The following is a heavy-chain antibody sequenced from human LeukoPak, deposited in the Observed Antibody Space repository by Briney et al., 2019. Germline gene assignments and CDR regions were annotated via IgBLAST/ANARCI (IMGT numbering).Heavy chain of an antibody. D-gene: IGHD3-3*01. V-gene: IGHV3-11*04. CDR3: ARDRRYDFWSGGQWFDP. Sequence: EPGGSLRLSCAASGFTFSDYYMSWIRQAPGKGLEWVSYISSSGSTIYYADSVKGRFTISRDNAKNSLYLQMNSLRAEDTAVYSCARDRRYDFWSGGQWFDPWGQGTLVTVSS. J-gene: IGHJ5*02. CDR2: ISSSGSTI. CDR1: GFTFSDYY.